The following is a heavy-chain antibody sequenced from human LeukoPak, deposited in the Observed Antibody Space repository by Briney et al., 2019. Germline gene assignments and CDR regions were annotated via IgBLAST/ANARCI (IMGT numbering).Heavy chain of an antibody. Sequence: PSETLSLTCAVYGGSFSGYYWSWIRQPPGQGLEWIGEINHSGSTNYNPSLKSRLTISVDTSKNQFSLKLSSVTAADTAVYYCARVPRGSSSPYYYYYGMDVWGQGTTVTVSS. D-gene: IGHD6-6*01. J-gene: IGHJ6*02. V-gene: IGHV4-34*01. CDR1: GGSFSGYY. CDR3: ARVPRGSSSPYYYYYGMDV. CDR2: INHSGST.